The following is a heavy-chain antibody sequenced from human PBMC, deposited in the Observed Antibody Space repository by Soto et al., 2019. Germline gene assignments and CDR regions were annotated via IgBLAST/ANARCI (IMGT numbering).Heavy chain of an antibody. CDR1: GGTFSSYA. D-gene: IGHD3-22*01. CDR2: IIPIFGTA. V-gene: IGHV1-69*13. J-gene: IGHJ4*02. Sequence: SVKVSCKASGGTFSSYAISWVRQAPGQGLEWMGGIIPIFGTANYAQKFQGRVTITADESTSTAYMELSSLRSEDTAVYYCARSNGPKTYYYDSSGYLAADYWGQGTLVTVSS. CDR3: ARSNGPKTYYYDSSGYLAADY.